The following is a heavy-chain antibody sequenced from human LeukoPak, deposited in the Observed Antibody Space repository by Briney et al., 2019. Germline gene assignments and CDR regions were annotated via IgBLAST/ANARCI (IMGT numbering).Heavy chain of an antibody. Sequence: PSETLSLTCTVSGGSISSYYWSWIRQPAGKGLEWIGRIYTSGSTNYNPSLKSRVTMSVDTSKNQFSLKLSSVTAADTAVYYCARDGRWPANNWFDPWGRGTLVTVSS. CDR2: IYTSGST. J-gene: IGHJ5*02. V-gene: IGHV4-4*07. D-gene: IGHD4-23*01. CDR3: ARDGRWPANNWFDP. CDR1: GGSISSYY.